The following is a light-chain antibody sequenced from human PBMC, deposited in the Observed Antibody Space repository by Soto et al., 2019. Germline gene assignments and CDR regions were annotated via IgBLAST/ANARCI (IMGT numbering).Light chain of an antibody. CDR2: GAS. V-gene: IGKV3D-15*01. CDR1: QSVSIS. Sequence: EIVMTQSPATLSVSPGEGATLSCRASQSVSISLAWYQHKPGQAPRLLIHGASTRASGIPPKFRGSGSGTDFTLTISSLQSEDYAVYFCQQYYVLPKWTFGQGTKVEIK. J-gene: IGKJ1*01. CDR3: QQYYVLPKWT.